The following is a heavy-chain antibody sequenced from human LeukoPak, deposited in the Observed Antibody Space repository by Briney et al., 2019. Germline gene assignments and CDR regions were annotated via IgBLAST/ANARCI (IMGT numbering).Heavy chain of an antibody. V-gene: IGHV5-10-1*01. CDR2: IDPSDSYT. CDR3: ARQDRAVAGTLRNWFDP. Sequence: GESLRISCKGSGYSFTSYWISWLRQMPGKGLKWLGRIDPSDSYTNYSPSFQGHVTISADKSISTAYLQWSSLKASDTAMYYCARQDRAVAGTLRNWFDPWGQGTLVTVSS. CDR1: GYSFTSYW. J-gene: IGHJ5*02. D-gene: IGHD6-19*01.